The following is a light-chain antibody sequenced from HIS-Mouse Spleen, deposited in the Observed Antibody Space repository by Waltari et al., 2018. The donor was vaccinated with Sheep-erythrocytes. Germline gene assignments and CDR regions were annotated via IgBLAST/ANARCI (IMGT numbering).Light chain of an antibody. V-gene: IGKV2-28*01. CDR2: LGS. Sequence: DIVMTQSPLSLPVTPGEPASISCRASQSLLHSNGYNYLDWYLQKPGQSPQLLIYLGSNRTSAVPDRFSGSRSGTDFTLKISRVEAEDVGVDYCMQALQTPRTFGQGTKLEIK. J-gene: IGKJ2*01. CDR3: MQALQTPRT. CDR1: QSLLHSNGYNY.